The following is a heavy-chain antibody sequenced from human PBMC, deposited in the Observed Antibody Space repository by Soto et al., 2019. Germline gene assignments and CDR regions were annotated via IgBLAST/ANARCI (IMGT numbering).Heavy chain of an antibody. CDR1: GFTFSSYG. D-gene: IGHD6-13*01. CDR3: AKDQRWIGRAAAGTIDY. V-gene: IGHV3-30*18. J-gene: IGHJ4*02. CDR2: ISYDGSNK. Sequence: QVQLVESGGGVVQPGRSLRLSCAASGFTFSSYGMHWVRQAPGKGLEWVAVISYDGSNKYYADSVKGRFTISRDNSKNTLYLQMNSLRAEDTAVYYCAKDQRWIGRAAAGTIDYWGQGTLVTVSS.